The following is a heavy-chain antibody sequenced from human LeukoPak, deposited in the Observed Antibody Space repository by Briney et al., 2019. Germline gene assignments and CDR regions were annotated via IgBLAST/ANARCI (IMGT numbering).Heavy chain of an antibody. J-gene: IGHJ6*03. V-gene: IGHV1-2*02. Sequence: ASVKVSCKASGYTFTGYYMHWVRQAPGQGLEWMGWINPNSGGTNYAQKFQGRVTMTKDTSISTAYMELSRLRSDDTAVYYCARDTGDTVTQYYYYYYMDVWGKGTTVTVSS. D-gene: IGHD4-17*01. CDR3: ARDTGDTVTQYYYYYYMDV. CDR1: GYTFTGYY. CDR2: INPNSGGT.